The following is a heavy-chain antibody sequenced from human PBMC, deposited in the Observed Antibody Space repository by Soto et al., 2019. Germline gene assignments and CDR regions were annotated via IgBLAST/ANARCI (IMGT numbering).Heavy chain of an antibody. Sequence: SEALCLTWTVSGGSISSGGYYWSWIRQHPGKGLEWIGYIYYSGSTYYNPSLKSRVTISVDTSKNQFSLKLSSVTAADTAVYYCARGSQGIQLWGYYFDYWGQGTLVTVSS. CDR3: ARGSQGIQLWGYYFDY. D-gene: IGHD5-18*01. CDR2: IYYSGST. J-gene: IGHJ4*02. V-gene: IGHV4-31*02. CDR1: GGSISSGGYY.